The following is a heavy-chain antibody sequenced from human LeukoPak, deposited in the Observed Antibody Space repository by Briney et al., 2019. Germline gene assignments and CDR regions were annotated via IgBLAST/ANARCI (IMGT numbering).Heavy chain of an antibody. J-gene: IGHJ6*04. Sequence: PGGSLRLSCAASEFIFSDYEMNWVRQAPGKGLEWISYISSRDSTIYYADSVQGRFTISRDNAKNSLYLQMNSLRAEDTAVYYCAELGITMIGGVWGKGTTVTISS. D-gene: IGHD3-10*02. CDR2: ISSRDSTI. CDR1: EFIFSDYE. CDR3: AELGITMIGGV. V-gene: IGHV3-48*03.